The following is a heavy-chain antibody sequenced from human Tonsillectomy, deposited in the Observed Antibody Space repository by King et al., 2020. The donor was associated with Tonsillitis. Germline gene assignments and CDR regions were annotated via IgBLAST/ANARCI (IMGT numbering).Heavy chain of an antibody. CDR3: ARSPLTRYCSRPNCLDY. CDR2: FYSSGSA. J-gene: IGHJ4*02. Sequence: QLQESGPGLVKPSQTLSLTCTVSGGSISSGSYYWSWIRPPAGKGLEYIGHFYSSGSATYNPSLKSRVTISVVPSKHQFSLKLSSVTAADTAVYYCARSPLTRYCSRPNCLDYWGQGTLVTVSS. V-gene: IGHV4-61*02. D-gene: IGHD2-2*01. CDR1: GGSISSGSYY.